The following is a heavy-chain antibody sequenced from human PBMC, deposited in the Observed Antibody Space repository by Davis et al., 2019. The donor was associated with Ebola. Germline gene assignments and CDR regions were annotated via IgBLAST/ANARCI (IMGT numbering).Heavy chain of an antibody. Sequence: GESLKISCAASGFTFSSYAMSWVRQAPGKGLEWVAVILYDGSNKYYADSVKGRFTISRDNSKNTLYLQMSSLRIEDTAVYYCVKGSIAMTVVVYFDLWGQGTLVTVSS. CDR1: GFTFSSYA. CDR2: ILYDGSNK. J-gene: IGHJ4*02. V-gene: IGHV3-33*08. D-gene: IGHD3-22*01. CDR3: VKGSIAMTVVVYFDL.